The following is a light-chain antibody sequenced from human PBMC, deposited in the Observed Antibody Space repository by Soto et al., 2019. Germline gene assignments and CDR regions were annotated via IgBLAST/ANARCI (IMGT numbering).Light chain of an antibody. V-gene: IGLV2-8*01. J-gene: IGLJ1*01. CDR2: EVL. CDR3: SLYAGSHYV. CDR1: SSDVGGYNY. Sequence: QSALTQPPSASGSPGQSVTISCSGTSSDVGGYNYVSWYQQHPGKAPKLMIYEVLKRPSGVPDRFSGSKSANTASLTVSGLQAEDEADYYCSLYAGSHYVFGTGTKLTVL.